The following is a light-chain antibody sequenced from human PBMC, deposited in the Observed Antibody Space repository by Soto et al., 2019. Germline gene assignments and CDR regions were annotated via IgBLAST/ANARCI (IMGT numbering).Light chain of an antibody. CDR3: QQYNKWPPVN. V-gene: IGKV3-15*01. Sequence: EIVMTQSPAILSVSPGERATLSCRASQSVSSNLVWYQQKPGQAPRLLIHGASTRATGIPARFSGSGSGTEFTLTISSLQSEDFAVYYCQQYNKWPPVNFGGGTKV. J-gene: IGKJ4*01. CDR1: QSVSSN. CDR2: GAS.